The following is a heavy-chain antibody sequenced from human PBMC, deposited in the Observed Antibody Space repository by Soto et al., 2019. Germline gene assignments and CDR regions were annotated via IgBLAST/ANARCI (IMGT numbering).Heavy chain of an antibody. CDR1: GFTFSSYG. CDR2: ISYDGSNK. Sequence: QVQLVESGGGVVQPGRSLRLSCAASGFTFSSYGMHWVRQDPGEGLEWVAVISYDGSNKYYADSVKGRFTISRDNSKNTLYLQMNSLRAEDTDVYYCAKILQLGDYAYYYYGMDVWGQGTTVTVSS. D-gene: IGHD4-17*01. J-gene: IGHJ6*02. CDR3: AKILQLGDYAYYYYGMDV. V-gene: IGHV3-30*18.